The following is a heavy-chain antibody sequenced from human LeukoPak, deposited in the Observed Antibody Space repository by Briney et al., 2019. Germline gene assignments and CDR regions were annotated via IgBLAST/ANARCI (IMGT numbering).Heavy chain of an antibody. D-gene: IGHD6-19*01. CDR2: IYNSGST. Sequence: SETLSLTCTVSGDSFSYFYWSWIRQPPGKGLEWIGYIYNSGSTNYNPSLKSRVTISLDTSKNQFSLKLSSVTAADTAVYYCARMQWLVGNFDYWGQGTLVTVSS. J-gene: IGHJ4*02. CDR1: GDSFSYFY. V-gene: IGHV4-59*01. CDR3: ARMQWLVGNFDY.